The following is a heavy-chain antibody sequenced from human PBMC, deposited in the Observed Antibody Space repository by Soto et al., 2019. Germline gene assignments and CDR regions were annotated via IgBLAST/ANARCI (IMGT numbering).Heavy chain of an antibody. CDR2: IYVTGAV. D-gene: IGHD2-21*01. CDR1: GAALNSGNYY. V-gene: IGHV4-31*03. Sequence: SETLSITCRVSGAALNSGNYYWSWIRQVPGKGLEWIGHIYVTGAVDYNPSLRDRITSSQDTSERQFSLNLRLVTAADTAVYYCARLRIATNNYKWFDPWGQGTLVTVSS. J-gene: IGHJ5*02. CDR3: ARLRIATNNYKWFDP.